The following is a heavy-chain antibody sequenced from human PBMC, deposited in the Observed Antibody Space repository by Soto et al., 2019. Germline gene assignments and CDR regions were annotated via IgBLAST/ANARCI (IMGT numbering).Heavy chain of an antibody. D-gene: IGHD6-19*01. V-gene: IGHV3-49*04. CDR2: IRSKAYGGTT. CDR3: TRDKGHWLDRFDY. CDR1: GFTFGDYA. J-gene: IGHJ4*02. Sequence: LRLSCTASGFTFGDYAMSWVRQAPGKGLEWVGFIRSKAYGGTTEYAASVKGRFTISRDDSKSIAYLQMNSLKTEDTAVYYCTRDKGHWLDRFDYWGQGTLVTVSS.